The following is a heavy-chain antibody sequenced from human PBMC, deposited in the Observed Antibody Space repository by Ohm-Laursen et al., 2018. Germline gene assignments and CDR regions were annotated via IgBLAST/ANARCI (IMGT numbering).Heavy chain of an antibody. J-gene: IGHJ4*02. CDR2: INSDGSST. CDR1: GFTFSSYW. CDR3: ARDGGAQVFDY. D-gene: IGHD4-17*01. V-gene: IGHV3-74*01. Sequence: SLRLSCTASGFTFSSYWMHWVRQAPGKGLVWVSRINSDGSSTSYADSVKGRFTISRDNAKNTLYPQMNSLRAEDTAVYYCARDGGAQVFDYWGQGTLVTVSS.